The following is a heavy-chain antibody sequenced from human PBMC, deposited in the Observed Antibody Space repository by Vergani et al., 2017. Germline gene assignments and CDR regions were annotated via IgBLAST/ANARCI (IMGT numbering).Heavy chain of an antibody. CDR2: IQFDGSNQ. J-gene: IGHJ4*02. Sequence: QVQLVESGGGVVQRGGSLRLSCATSGFTLSNYDMQWIRQGPGKGLEFVAFIQFDGSNQYYADSVKGRFTLSRDFSKTTLYLQMNSLRTDDTATYYCAQHFRGWGIDYWGQGTQVIVSS. CDR1: GFTLSNYD. CDR3: AQHFRGWGIDY. V-gene: IGHV3-30*02. D-gene: IGHD3-16*01.